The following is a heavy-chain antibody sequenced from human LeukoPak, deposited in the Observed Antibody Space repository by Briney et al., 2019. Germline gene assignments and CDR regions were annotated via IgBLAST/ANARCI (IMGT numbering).Heavy chain of an antibody. Sequence: SETLSLTCTVSGGSISSYYWSWIRQPPGKELEWIGYIYYSGSTNYNPSLKSRVTISVDTSRNQFSLKLSSVTAADTAVYYCARSPRERYYFDYWGQGTLVTVSS. CDR2: IYYSGST. V-gene: IGHV4-59*08. CDR3: ARSPRERYYFDY. CDR1: GGSISSYY. J-gene: IGHJ4*02. D-gene: IGHD1-26*01.